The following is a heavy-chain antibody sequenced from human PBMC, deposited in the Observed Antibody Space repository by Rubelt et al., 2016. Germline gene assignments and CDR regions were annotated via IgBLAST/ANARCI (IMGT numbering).Heavy chain of an antibody. J-gene: IGHJ6*02. Sequence: GKGLEWVSSISSSSSYIYYADSMKGRFTISRHNSKNTLYLQINSLRAEDTAVYYCARVSRFANYYYGMDVWGQGTTVTVSS. V-gene: IGHV3-21*04. D-gene: IGHD2-21*01. CDR2: ISSSSSYI. CDR3: ARVSRFANYYYGMDV.